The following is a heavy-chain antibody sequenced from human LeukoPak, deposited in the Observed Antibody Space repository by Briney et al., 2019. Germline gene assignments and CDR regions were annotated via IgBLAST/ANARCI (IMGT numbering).Heavy chain of an antibody. Sequence: SETLSLTCTVSGGSISSYYWSWIRQPAGKGLEWIGRIYSTGNTNYNPSLKSRVTMSVGTSKNQFSLKLSSVTAADTAVYYCAGRYFYYDTSGYFDYWGQGTLVTVSS. CDR3: AGRYFYYDTSGYFDY. CDR2: IYSTGNT. D-gene: IGHD3-22*01. CDR1: GGSISSYY. V-gene: IGHV4-4*07. J-gene: IGHJ4*02.